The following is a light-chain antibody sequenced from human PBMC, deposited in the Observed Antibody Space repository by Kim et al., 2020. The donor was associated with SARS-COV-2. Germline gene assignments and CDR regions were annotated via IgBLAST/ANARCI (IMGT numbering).Light chain of an antibody. J-gene: IGLJ3*02. CDR1: SGSIASNN. CDR3: QSYDSSNWV. Sequence: GKTVTTSCTRSSGSIASNNVQWYQQRPGSAPTTVIYEDNQRHSGVPDRFSGSNDSSSNSASLTISGLKTEDEADYYCQSYDSSNWVFGGGTQLTVL. CDR2: EDN. V-gene: IGLV6-57*03.